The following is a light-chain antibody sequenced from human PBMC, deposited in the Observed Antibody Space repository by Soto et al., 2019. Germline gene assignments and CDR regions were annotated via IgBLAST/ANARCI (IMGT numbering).Light chain of an antibody. CDR1: NNDVGAYTY. CDR3: CSYRTGSRV. J-gene: IGLJ2*01. Sequence: QSVLTQPASVSGSPGQSITISCTGTNNDVGAYTYVSWYQQHPGKAPRLIIYEVSYLPSGVSNRFSGSKSGNTASLTISGLQAKDEADYYCCSYRTGSRVFGGGTKLTVL. CDR2: EVS. V-gene: IGLV2-14*01.